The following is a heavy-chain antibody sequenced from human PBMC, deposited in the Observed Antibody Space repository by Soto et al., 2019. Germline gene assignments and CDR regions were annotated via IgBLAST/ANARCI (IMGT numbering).Heavy chain of an antibody. CDR2: LYFNGGT. Sequence: SETMSLTCSFSGFTINSPYYYLPWIRPSPGKGLEWIGYLYFNGGTQYNPSLRTPISMSLDTSKKHFSLKMRSVTGADTAVYYCARGISKYSSWYEPHTWFDAWGQGALVTVSS. J-gene: IGHJ5*02. V-gene: IGHV4-30-4*01. CDR1: GFTINSPYYY. D-gene: IGHD6-13*01. CDR3: ARGISKYSSWYEPHTWFDA.